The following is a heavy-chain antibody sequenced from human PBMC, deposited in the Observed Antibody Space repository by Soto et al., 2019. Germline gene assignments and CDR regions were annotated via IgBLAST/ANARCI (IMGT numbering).Heavy chain of an antibody. CDR1: GYSFTDYH. J-gene: IGHJ6*02. CDR3: ARGDSTDCSNGVCSFFYNHDMHV. CDR2: INPKSGGT. V-gene: IGHV1-2*04. D-gene: IGHD2-8*01. Sequence: QVQLVQSGAEVKKPGASVKVSCKASGYSFTDYHIHWVRQAPGQGLEWLGRINPKSGGTSTAQKFQGWVTMRTNTSISTASMELTRLTSDDTALYYCARGDSTDCSNGVCSFFYNHDMHVWGQGTTVTVSS.